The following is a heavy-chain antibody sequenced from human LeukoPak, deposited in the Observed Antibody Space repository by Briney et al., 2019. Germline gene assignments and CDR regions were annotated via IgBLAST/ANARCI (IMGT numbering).Heavy chain of an antibody. D-gene: IGHD4-17*01. CDR1: GFTFSSYG. Sequence: GGSLRLSCAASGFTFSSYGMHWVRQAPGKGLEWLAVISYDGSNKYYADSVKGRFTISRDNSKNTLYLQMNSLRAEDTAVYYCAKDLGYGDYRVNHDAFDIWGQGTMVTVSS. J-gene: IGHJ3*02. CDR3: AKDLGYGDYRVNHDAFDI. V-gene: IGHV3-30*18. CDR2: ISYDGSNK.